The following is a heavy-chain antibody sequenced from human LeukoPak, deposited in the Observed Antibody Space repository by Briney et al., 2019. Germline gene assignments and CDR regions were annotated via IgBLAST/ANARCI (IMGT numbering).Heavy chain of an antibody. Sequence: PSETLSLTCAVSGGSISSSNWWSWVRQPPGKGLEWIGEIYHSGSTNYNPSLKSRVTISVDTSKNQFSLKLSSVTAADTAVYYCARLAARGGILWFGELSDYWGQGTLVTVSS. CDR2: IYHSGST. V-gene: IGHV4-4*02. D-gene: IGHD3-10*01. CDR3: ARLAARGGILWFGELSDY. J-gene: IGHJ4*02. CDR1: GGSISSSNW.